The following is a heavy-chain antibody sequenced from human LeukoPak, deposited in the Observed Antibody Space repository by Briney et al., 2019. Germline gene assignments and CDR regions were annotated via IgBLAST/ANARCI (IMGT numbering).Heavy chain of an antibody. Sequence: GGSLRLSCAASGFTFSGHWMSWVRQAPGKGLEWVANINQGGSDKYYVDSVKGRFTISRDNANNLLYLQMNSLRGEDTAVYYCTRDRSRAEDRWGQGTLVTVSS. CDR2: INQGGSDK. CDR3: TRDRSRAEDR. CDR1: GFTFSGHW. D-gene: IGHD1-14*01. J-gene: IGHJ5*02. V-gene: IGHV3-7*01.